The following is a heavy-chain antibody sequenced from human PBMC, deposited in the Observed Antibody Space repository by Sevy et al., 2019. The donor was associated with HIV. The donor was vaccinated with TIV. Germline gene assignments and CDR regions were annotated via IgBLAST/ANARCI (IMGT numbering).Heavy chain of an antibody. J-gene: IGHJ4*02. Sequence: GGSLRLSCTGSGFTFGDYVLSWVRQAPGKGLEWVGFIRSKAYGGTTKYAASVKGRFTISRENSKSIAYLQMNSLKTEVTAVYYCISREGTIFGVVTRDYWGQGTLVTVSS. CDR2: IRSKAYGGTT. CDR3: ISREGTIFGVVTRDY. V-gene: IGHV3-49*04. CDR1: GFTFGDYV. D-gene: IGHD3-3*01.